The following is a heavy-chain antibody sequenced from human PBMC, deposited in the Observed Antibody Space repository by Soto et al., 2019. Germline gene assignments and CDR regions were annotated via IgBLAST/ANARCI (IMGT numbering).Heavy chain of an antibody. V-gene: IGHV3-23*01. D-gene: IGHD6-13*01. Sequence: GGSLRLSCAASGFTFSSYAMSWVRQAPGKGLEWVSAISGSGGSTYYADSVKGRFTISRDNSKNTLYLQMNSLRAEDTAVYYCAKSPRGSSWYYTNLDYWGQGTLVTVSS. J-gene: IGHJ4*02. CDR3: AKSPRGSSWYYTNLDY. CDR1: GFTFSSYA. CDR2: ISGSGGST.